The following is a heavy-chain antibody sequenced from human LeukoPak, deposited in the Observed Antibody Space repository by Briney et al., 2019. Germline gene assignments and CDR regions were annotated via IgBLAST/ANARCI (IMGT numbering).Heavy chain of an antibody. Sequence: ASVKVSCKASGYTFTGYYMHWVRQAPGQGLEWMGWINPNSGGTNYAQKFQGRVTMTRDTSISTAYMELSRLRSDDTAVYYRARDYYDSSGYLDYFDYWGQGTLVTVSS. J-gene: IGHJ4*02. CDR2: INPNSGGT. V-gene: IGHV1-2*02. D-gene: IGHD3-22*01. CDR3: ARDYYDSSGYLDYFDY. CDR1: GYTFTGYY.